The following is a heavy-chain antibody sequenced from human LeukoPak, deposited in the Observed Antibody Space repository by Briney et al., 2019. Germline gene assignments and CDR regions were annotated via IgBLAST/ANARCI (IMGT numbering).Heavy chain of an antibody. D-gene: IGHD6-13*01. Sequence: SETLSLTCAVYGGPFSGYYWSWIRQPPGKGLEWIGEINHSGSTNYNPSLKSRVTTSVDTSKNQFSLKLSSVTAADTAVYYCARDPREQQLGTSSDYWGQGTLVTVSS. CDR2: INHSGST. CDR1: GGPFSGYY. J-gene: IGHJ4*02. V-gene: IGHV4-34*01. CDR3: ARDPREQQLGTSSDY.